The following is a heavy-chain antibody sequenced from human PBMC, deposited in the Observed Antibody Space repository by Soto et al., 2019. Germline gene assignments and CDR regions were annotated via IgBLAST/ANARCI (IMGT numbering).Heavy chain of an antibody. V-gene: IGHV3-23*01. J-gene: IGHJ4*02. CDR3: AKATTNGGWFNPFDS. CDR1: GFSFVNYA. Sequence: GGSLRLSCAASGFSFVNYAMSWVRQAPGKGLEWVSGLSGSGTSTYYADSVKGRFTISRDNSRDTLFLQMNGLTADDTAVYYCAKATTNGGWFNPFDSWGQGALVTVS. D-gene: IGHD6-19*01. CDR2: LSGSGTST.